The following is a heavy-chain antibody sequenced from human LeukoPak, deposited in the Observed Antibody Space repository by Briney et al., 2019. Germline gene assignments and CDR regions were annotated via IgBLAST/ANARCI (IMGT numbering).Heavy chain of an antibody. CDR2: INPNSGGT. D-gene: IGHD6-19*01. Sequence: ASVKVSCKASGYTFTGYYTHWVRQAPGQGLEWMGWINPNSGGTNYAQKFQGRVTMTRDTSISTAYMELSRLRSDDTAVYYCARDIVGAVAGIYFDYWGQGTLVTVSS. V-gene: IGHV1-2*02. CDR3: ARDIVGAVAGIYFDY. CDR1: GYTFTGYY. J-gene: IGHJ4*02.